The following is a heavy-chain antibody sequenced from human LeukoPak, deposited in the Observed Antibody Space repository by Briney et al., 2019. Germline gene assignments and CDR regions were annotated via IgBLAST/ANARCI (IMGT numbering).Heavy chain of an antibody. J-gene: IGHJ3*02. V-gene: IGHV1-2*02. Sequence: GASVKVSCKASGYNYRDYYIHWVRHAPGQGLEWMGWINPHSGGTRYAPKFQGRVTMSSDTAINTAHMELRRLRSDDTAVFYCARVNRFYGRTYPAGYDIWGPGTRVTVSS. CDR1: GYNYRDYY. D-gene: IGHD2/OR15-2a*01. CDR2: INPHSGGT. CDR3: ARVNRFYGRTYPAGYDI.